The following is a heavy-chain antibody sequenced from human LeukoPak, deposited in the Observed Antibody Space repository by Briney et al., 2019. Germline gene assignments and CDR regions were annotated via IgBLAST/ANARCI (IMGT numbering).Heavy chain of an antibody. CDR2: INHSGST. J-gene: IGHJ3*02. CDR1: GGSFSGFY. CDR3: ARRYCSSTSCPTAAPDAFDI. D-gene: IGHD2-2*01. Sequence: PSETLSLTCAVYGGSFSGFYWSWIRQPPGKGLEWVGEINHSGSTNYNPSLKSRVTISVDTSKNQFSLKLTSVTAADTAVYYCARRYCSSTSCPTAAPDAFDIWGQGTMVTVSS. V-gene: IGHV4-34*01.